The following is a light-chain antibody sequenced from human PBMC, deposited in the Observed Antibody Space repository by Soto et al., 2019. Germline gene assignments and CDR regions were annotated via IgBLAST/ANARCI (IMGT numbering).Light chain of an antibody. Sequence: DILMTQSPSTLSASVGDRITITCRASESISSWLAWYQQKSGKAPQLLIYDASTLESGVPSRFSGRGFGTGFSLTIISLQPDDCATYYCQEYESHLRTFGPGTKVEIK. CDR3: QEYESHLRT. CDR2: DAS. J-gene: IGKJ1*01. V-gene: IGKV1-5*01. CDR1: ESISSW.